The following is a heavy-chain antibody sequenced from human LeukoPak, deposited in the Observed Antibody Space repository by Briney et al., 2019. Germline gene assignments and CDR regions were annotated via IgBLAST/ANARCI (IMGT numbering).Heavy chain of an antibody. Sequence: SETLSLTCAVYGGSFSGYYWSWIRQPPGKGLEWIGEVNHSGSTNYSPSLESRVTISVDTSKNQFSLKLSSVTAADTAVYYCAREMVVTAIRGYFDYWGQGTLVTVSS. CDR3: AREMVVTAIRGYFDY. CDR2: VNHSGST. CDR1: GGSFSGYY. D-gene: IGHD2-21*02. V-gene: IGHV4-34*01. J-gene: IGHJ4*02.